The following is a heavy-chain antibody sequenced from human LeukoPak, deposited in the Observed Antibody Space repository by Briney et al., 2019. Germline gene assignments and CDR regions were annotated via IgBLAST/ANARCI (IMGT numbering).Heavy chain of an antibody. D-gene: IGHD5-24*01. CDR2: INAGNGNT. V-gene: IGHV1-3*03. CDR1: GYTFTSYA. CDR3: ARTQRTRWLQFDAFDI. J-gene: IGHJ3*02. Sequence: GASVKVSCKASGYTFTSYAMHWVRQAPGQRLEWMGWINAGNGNTKYSQEFQGTVTITRDTSASTAYMELSSLRSEDMAVYYCARTQRTRWLQFDAFDIWGQGTMVTVSS.